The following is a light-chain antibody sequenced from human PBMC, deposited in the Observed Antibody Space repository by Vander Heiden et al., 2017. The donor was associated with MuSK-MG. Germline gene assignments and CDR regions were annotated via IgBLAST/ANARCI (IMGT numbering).Light chain of an antibody. Sequence: QSVLTQPPSASGTTGQRVTISCSGSSSNIGSNTVNWYQQPPGTAPKLLLYLYNPRPSGVPDRFSGSKSVTSASLAISGLQSEDAADYYCASRDDSLNGVVFGGGTKLTVL. V-gene: IGLV1-44*01. CDR2: LYN. CDR1: SSNIGSNT. J-gene: IGLJ2*01. CDR3: ASRDDSLNGVV.